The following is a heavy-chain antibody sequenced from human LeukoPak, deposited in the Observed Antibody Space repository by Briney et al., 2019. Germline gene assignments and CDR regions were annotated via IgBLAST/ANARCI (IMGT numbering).Heavy chain of an antibody. V-gene: IGHV2-5*02. D-gene: IGHD2-2*01. CDR1: GFSLSTSGVG. Sequence: ESGPTLVNPTQTLTLTCTFSGFSLSTSGVGVGWIRQPPGKALEWLALIYWDDDKRYSPSLKSRLTITKDTSKNQVVLTMTNMDPVDTATYYCAHRGYCSSTSCYRRAAFDYWGQGTLVTVSS. CDR3: AHRGYCSSTSCYRRAAFDY. CDR2: IYWDDDK. J-gene: IGHJ4*02.